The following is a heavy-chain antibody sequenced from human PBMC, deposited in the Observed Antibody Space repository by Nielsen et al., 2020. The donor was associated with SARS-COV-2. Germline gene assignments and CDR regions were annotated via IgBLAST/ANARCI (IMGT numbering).Heavy chain of an antibody. D-gene: IGHD3-3*02. Sequence: GGSLRLSCAASGFTFDDYAMHWVRQAPGKGLEWVSGISWNSGSIGYADSVKGRFTISRDNAKNSLYLQMNSLRAEDTAVYYCARDFSDPILWGQETTVTVSS. V-gene: IGHV3-9*01. CDR3: ARDFSDPIL. CDR1: GFTFDDYA. CDR2: ISWNSGSI. J-gene: IGHJ6*02.